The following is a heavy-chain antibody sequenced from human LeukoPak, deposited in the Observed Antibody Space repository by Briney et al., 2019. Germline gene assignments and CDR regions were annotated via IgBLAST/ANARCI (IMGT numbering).Heavy chain of an antibody. Sequence: SETLSLTCTDSGGSFSGYYWSWIRQPAGEGLEWIGRIYSSGSTSYNPSLQSRVTISVDKSKNQFSLKLPSVTPADTAVYYCGGDAYSRIYCWFDHWGQGTLVTVSS. CDR2: IYSSGST. J-gene: IGHJ5*02. D-gene: IGHD6-13*01. CDR3: GGDAYSRIYCWFDH. CDR1: GGSFSGYY. V-gene: IGHV4-4*07.